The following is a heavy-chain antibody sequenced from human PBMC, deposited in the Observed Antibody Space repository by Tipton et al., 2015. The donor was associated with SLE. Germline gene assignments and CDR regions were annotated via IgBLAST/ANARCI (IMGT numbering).Heavy chain of an antibody. Sequence: TLSLTCAVYGGSFSGYYWSWIRQPPGKGLEWIGEINHSGSTNYNPSLKSRVTISVDTSKNQFSLKLSSVTAADTAVYYCARVFFIPSPLRSSSAENWFDPWGQGTLVTVSS. CDR1: GGSFSGYY. CDR3: ARVFFIPSPLRSSSAENWFDP. V-gene: IGHV4-34*01. J-gene: IGHJ5*02. CDR2: INHSGST. D-gene: IGHD6-6*01.